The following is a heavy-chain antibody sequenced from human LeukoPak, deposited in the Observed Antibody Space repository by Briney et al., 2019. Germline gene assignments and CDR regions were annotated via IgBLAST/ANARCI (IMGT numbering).Heavy chain of an antibody. J-gene: IGHJ6*02. CDR1: GFTVSSNY. D-gene: IGHD6-13*01. Sequence: PGGSLGLSCAASGFTVSSNYMSWVRQAPGKGLEWVSVIYSGGSTYYADSVKGRFTISRDNSKNTLYLQMNSLRAEDTAVYYCARDGRIAAAGTGYYYYYGMDVWGQGTTVTVSS. V-gene: IGHV3-53*01. CDR3: ARDGRIAAAGTGYYYYYGMDV. CDR2: IYSGGST.